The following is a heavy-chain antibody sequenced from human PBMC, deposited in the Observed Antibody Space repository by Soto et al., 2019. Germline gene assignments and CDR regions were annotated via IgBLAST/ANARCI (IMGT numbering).Heavy chain of an antibody. CDR1: GFTFSSYA. Sequence: GGSLRLSCAASGFTFSSYAMSWVRQAPGKGLEWVSAISGSGGSTYYADSVKGRFTISRDNSKNTLYLQMNSLRAEDTAVYYCAKRLRVGVVPAAMHHLGFGAFSYWGQGTLVTVSS. CDR3: AKRLRVGVVPAAMHHLGFGAFSY. D-gene: IGHD2-2*01. CDR2: ISGSGGST. J-gene: IGHJ4*02. V-gene: IGHV3-23*01.